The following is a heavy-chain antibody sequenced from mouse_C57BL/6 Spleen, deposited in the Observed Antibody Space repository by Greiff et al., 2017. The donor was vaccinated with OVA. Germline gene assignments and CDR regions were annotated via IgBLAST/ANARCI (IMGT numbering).Heavy chain of an antibody. J-gene: IGHJ1*03. CDR3: ARVDYYYGSSYEWYFDV. V-gene: IGHV5-16*01. Sequence: EVMLVESEGGLVQPGSSMKLSCTASGFTFSDYYMAWVRQVPEKGLEWVANINYDGSSTYYLDSLKSRFIISRDNAKNILYRQMSSLKSEDTATYYCARVDYYYGSSYEWYFDVWGTGTTVTVSS. D-gene: IGHD1-1*01. CDR2: INYDGSST. CDR1: GFTFSDYY.